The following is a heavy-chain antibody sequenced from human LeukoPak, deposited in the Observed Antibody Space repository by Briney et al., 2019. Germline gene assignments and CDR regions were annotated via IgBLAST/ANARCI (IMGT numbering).Heavy chain of an antibody. D-gene: IGHD3-10*01. V-gene: IGHV3-66*02. Sequence: GGSLRLSCAASEFIVSDNYMSWVRQAPGKGLEWVSVIYSGGTTYYADSVRGRFTISRDNSKNTLYLLMNSLRAEDTAVYYCARLDGVWSGPYYKGYFEYWGQGTPVTVSS. CDR3: ARLDGVWSGPYYKGYFEY. CDR1: EFIVSDNY. CDR2: IYSGGTT. J-gene: IGHJ4*02.